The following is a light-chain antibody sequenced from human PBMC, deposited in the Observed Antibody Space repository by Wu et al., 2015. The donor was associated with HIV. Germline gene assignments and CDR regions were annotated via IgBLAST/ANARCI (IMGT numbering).Light chain of an antibody. CDR2: GAS. V-gene: IGKV3-15*01. J-gene: IGKJ1*01. CDR1: QSVSSN. CDR3: QKYNTAPWT. Sequence: EIVMTQSPATLSVSPGERATLSCRASQSVSSNLAWYHQKPGQAPRLLIYGASTRATGIPARFSGSGSGTEFTLTISSLQSEDVATYYCQKYNTAPWTFGQGTKVEMK.